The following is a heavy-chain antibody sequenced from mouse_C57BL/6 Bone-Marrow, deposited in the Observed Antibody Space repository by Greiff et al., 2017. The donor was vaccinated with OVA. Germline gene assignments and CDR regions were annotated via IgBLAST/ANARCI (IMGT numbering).Heavy chain of an antibody. CDR3: ARSKKTPHYYAMDY. Sequence: EVQLQQSGPELVKPGASVKISCKASGYSFTGYYMNWVKQSPEKSLEWIGEINPSTGGTTYNQKFKAKATLTVDKSSSTAYMQLKSLTYEDSAVYYCARSKKTPHYYAMDYWGQGTSVTVSS. CDR1: GYSFTGYY. V-gene: IGHV1-42*01. CDR2: INPSTGGT. J-gene: IGHJ4*01.